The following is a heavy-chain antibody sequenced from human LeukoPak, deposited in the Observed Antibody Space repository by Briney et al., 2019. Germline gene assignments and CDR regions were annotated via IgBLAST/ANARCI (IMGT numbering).Heavy chain of an antibody. CDR3: AKEPGEVNYDYVWGERYYYYGMDV. Sequence: PGGSLRLSCAASGFTFSSYAMSWVRQAPGKGLEWVSAISGSGGSTYYADSVKGRFTISRDNSKNTLYLQMNSLRAEDTAVYYCAKEPGEVNYDYVWGERYYYYGMDVWGQGTTVTVSS. J-gene: IGHJ6*02. CDR2: ISGSGGST. V-gene: IGHV3-23*01. D-gene: IGHD3-16*01. CDR1: GFTFSSYA.